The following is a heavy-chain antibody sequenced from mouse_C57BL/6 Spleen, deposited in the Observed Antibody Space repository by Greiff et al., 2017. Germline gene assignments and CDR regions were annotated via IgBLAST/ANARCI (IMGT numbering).Heavy chain of an antibody. V-gene: IGHV1-19*01. J-gene: IGHJ3*01. Sequence: EVQLQESGPVLVKPGASVKMSCKASGYTFTDYYMNWVKQSHGKSLEWIGVINPYNGGTSYNQKFKGKATLTVDKSSSTAYMELNSLTSEDSAVYYCAREGSGYVSYWGQGTLVTVSA. CDR3: AREGSGYVSY. CDR2: INPYNGGT. CDR1: GYTFTDYY. D-gene: IGHD3-2*02.